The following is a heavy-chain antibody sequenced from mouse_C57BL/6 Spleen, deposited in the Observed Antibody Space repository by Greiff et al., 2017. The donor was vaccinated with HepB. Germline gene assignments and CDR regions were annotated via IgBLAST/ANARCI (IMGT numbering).Heavy chain of an antibody. D-gene: IGHD4-1*01. J-gene: IGHJ2*01. CDR2: IYPGSGST. CDR3: ARHPGKGGYFDY. Sequence: VQLQQPGAELVKPGASVKMSCKASGYTFTSYWITWVKQRPGQGLEWIGDIYPGSGSTNYNEKFKSKATLTVDTSSSTAYMQLSSLTSEDSAVYYCARHPGKGGYFDYWGQGTTLTVSS. CDR1: GYTFTSYW. V-gene: IGHV1-55*01.